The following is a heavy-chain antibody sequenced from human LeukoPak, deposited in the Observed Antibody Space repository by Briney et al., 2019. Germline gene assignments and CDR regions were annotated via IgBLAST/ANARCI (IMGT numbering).Heavy chain of an antibody. V-gene: IGHV1-2*02. CDR3: ARSSGGGWQTSTPDFAEYFQH. D-gene: IGHD1-14*01. CDR1: GYTFTGYY. CDR2: INPNSGGT. J-gene: IGHJ1*01. Sequence: ASVKVSCKASGYTFTGYYMHWVRQAPGQGLEWMGWINPNSGGTNYAQKFQGRVTMTRDTSISTAYMELSRLRSDDTAVYYCARSSGGGWQTSTPDFAEYFQHWGQGTLVAVSS.